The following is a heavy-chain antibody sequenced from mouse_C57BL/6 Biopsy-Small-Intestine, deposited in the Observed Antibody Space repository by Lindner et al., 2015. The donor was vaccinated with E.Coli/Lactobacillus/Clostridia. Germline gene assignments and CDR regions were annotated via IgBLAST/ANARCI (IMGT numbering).Heavy chain of an antibody. CDR2: INPYNGDT. CDR1: GYSFTGYF. J-gene: IGHJ2*01. Sequence: VQLQESGPELVKPGDSVKISCKASGYSFTGYFMNWVMQSHGRSLEWIGRINPYNGDTFYNQKFKGKATLTVDKSSSTAHMELRSLTSEDSAVYYCARGGDFDYWGQGTTLTVSS. V-gene: IGHV1-20*01. CDR3: ARGGDFDY.